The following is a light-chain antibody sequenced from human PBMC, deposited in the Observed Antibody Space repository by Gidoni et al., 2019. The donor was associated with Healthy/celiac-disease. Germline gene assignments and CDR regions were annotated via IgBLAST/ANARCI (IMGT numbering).Light chain of an antibody. CDR3: QQRSSWLGT. CDR1: QSVSSY. Sequence: ELVLTQSPATLSSSPGESATLPCRASQSVSSYLAWYQQKPGQAPRLLIYAASNRATGIPARFSGSGSGTDFTLTISSLEPEDFAVYYCQQRSSWLGTFGQGTKVEIK. V-gene: IGKV3-11*01. J-gene: IGKJ1*01. CDR2: AAS.